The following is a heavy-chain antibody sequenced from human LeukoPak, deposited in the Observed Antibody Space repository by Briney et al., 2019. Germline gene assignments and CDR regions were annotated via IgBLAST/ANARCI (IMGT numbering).Heavy chain of an antibody. J-gene: IGHJ1*01. V-gene: IGHV3-23*01. CDR3: AGMREIGEYFQH. CDR2: ISGSGGST. CDR1: GFTFSSYA. Sequence: GGSLRLSCAASGFTFSSYAMSWVRKAPGKGLEWVSAISGSGGSTYYADSVKGRFTISRDNSKNTLYLQMNSLRAEDTAVYYCAGMREIGEYFQHWGQGTLVTVSS. D-gene: IGHD2/OR15-2a*01.